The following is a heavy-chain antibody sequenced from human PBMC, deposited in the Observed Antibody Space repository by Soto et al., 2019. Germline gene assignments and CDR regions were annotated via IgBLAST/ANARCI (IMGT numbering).Heavy chain of an antibody. CDR1: GFTFDDYA. Sequence: GGSLRLSCAASGFTFDDYAMHWVRQAPGKGLEWVSLISWDGGSTYYADSVKGRFTISRDNSKNSLYLQMNSLRAEDTALYYCAKDSYGYNRDYYGMDVWGQGTTVTVSS. CDR2: ISWDGGST. D-gene: IGHD5-12*01. CDR3: AKDSYGYNRDYYGMDV. J-gene: IGHJ6*02. V-gene: IGHV3-43D*03.